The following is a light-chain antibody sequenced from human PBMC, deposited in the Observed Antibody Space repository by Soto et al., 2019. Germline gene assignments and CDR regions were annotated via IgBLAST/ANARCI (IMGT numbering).Light chain of an antibody. CDR1: QSVGSN. V-gene: IGKV3-15*01. CDR2: GAS. J-gene: IGKJ1*01. CDR3: HQYNERPPWT. Sequence: EIVMTQSPATLSVSPGERATLSCRASQSVGSNVAWYQQKPGQAPRLLSYGASSRATGIPARVSGSGSGTDFTLTISSLQSDDVVVYYCHQYNERPPWTFGQGTKVEIK.